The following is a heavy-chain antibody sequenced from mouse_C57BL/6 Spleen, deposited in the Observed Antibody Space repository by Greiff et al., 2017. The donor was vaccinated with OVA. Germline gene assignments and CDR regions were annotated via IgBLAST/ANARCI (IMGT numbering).Heavy chain of an antibody. D-gene: IGHD1-1*01. Sequence: EVQGVESGGGLVKPGGSLKLSCAASGFTFSDYGMHWVRQAPEKGLEWVAYISSGSSTLYYADTVKGRFTISRDNAKNTLFLQMTSLRSEDTAMYYCARRTITTVLGDAMDYWGQGTSVTVSS. V-gene: IGHV5-17*01. CDR1: GFTFSDYG. CDR3: ARRTITTVLGDAMDY. CDR2: ISSGSSTL. J-gene: IGHJ4*01.